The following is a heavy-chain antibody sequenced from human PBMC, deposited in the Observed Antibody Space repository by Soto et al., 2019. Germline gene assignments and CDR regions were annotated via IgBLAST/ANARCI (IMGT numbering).Heavy chain of an antibody. D-gene: IGHD6-13*01. CDR2: IIPILGIA. J-gene: IGHJ4*02. V-gene: IGHV1-69*04. CDR3: ARALQLYSSSWYDY. Sequence: SVKVSCKASGGTFSSYAISWVRQAPGQGLEWMGRIIPILGIANYAQKFQGRVTITADKSTSTAYMELSSLRSEDTAVYYCARALQLYSSSWYDYWGQGTLVTVSS. CDR1: GGTFSSYA.